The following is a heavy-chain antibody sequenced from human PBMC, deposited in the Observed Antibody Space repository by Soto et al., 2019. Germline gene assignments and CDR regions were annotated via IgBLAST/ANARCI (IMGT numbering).Heavy chain of an antibody. Sequence: ASVKVSCKASGYTFTSYYMHWVRQAPGQGLEWMGIINPSGGSTSYAQKFQGRVTMTRDTSTSTVYMELSSLRSEDTAVYYCARNLLPLYSSSWYRDYYYYMDVWGKGTTVTVSS. J-gene: IGHJ6*03. CDR1: GYTFTSYY. V-gene: IGHV1-46*03. D-gene: IGHD6-13*01. CDR2: INPSGGST. CDR3: ARNLLPLYSSSWYRDYYYYMDV.